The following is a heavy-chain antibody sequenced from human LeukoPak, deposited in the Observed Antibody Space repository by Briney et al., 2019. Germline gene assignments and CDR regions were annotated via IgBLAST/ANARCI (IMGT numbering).Heavy chain of an antibody. CDR2: IYYSGST. CDR3: AKWFGELLFLPNYFDY. D-gene: IGHD3-10*01. V-gene: IGHV4-39*01. J-gene: IGHJ4*02. CDR1: GGSISSSSYY. Sequence: SETLSLTCAVSGGSISSSSYYWGWIRQPPGKGLEWIGSIYYSGSTYYNPSLKSRVTISVDTSKNQFSLKLSSVTAADTAVYYCAKWFGELLFLPNYFDYWGQGTLVTVSS.